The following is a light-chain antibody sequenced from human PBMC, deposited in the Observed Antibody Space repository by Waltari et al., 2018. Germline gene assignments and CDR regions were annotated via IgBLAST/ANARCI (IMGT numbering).Light chain of an antibody. CDR3: QQTYSNFRT. V-gene: IGKV1-39*01. J-gene: IGKJ1*01. Sequence: DIQMTQSPSSLPASVGDSVTITCRTSQRVSGYLNWYQQKPGQAPKLLIYPASSLQSGVPSRFSGSGFGTDFTLTINGLQPEDFAVYYCQQTYSNFRTFGQGTKVDVK. CDR2: PAS. CDR1: QRVSGY.